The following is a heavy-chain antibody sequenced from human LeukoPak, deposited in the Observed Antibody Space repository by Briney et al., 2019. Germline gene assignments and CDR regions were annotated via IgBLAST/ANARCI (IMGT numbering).Heavy chain of an antibody. CDR2: IYSGGNT. CDR1: GLTVSNNY. V-gene: IGHV3-53*01. Sequence: ALRLSCAASGLTVSNNYMKWVRQAPGKGLEWVSLIYSGGNTYYADSVKGRFTIPRDNPKNTVYLQMNKLRAEDAVVYYCARDRHGGGGSCSGLWGQGTLVTVSS. D-gene: IGHD2-15*01. CDR3: ARDRHGGGGSCSGL. J-gene: IGHJ4*02.